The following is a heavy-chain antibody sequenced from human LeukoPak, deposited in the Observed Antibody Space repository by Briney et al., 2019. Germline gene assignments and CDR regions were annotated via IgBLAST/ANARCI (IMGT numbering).Heavy chain of an antibody. CDR3: ARDPWVDAFDI. Sequence: PSETLSLTCTVSGGSISSYYWSWIRQPPGKGLEWIGYIYYSGSTNYNPSLKSRVTISVDTSKNQFSLKLSSVTAADTAVYYCARDPWVDAFDIWGQGTMVTVSS. CDR1: GGSISSYY. CDR2: IYYSGST. V-gene: IGHV4-59*01. J-gene: IGHJ3*02. D-gene: IGHD7-27*01.